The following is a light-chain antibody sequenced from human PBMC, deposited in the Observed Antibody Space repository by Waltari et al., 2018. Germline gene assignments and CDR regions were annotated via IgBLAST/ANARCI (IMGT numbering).Light chain of an antibody. J-gene: IGKJ4*01. V-gene: IGKV1-16*01. CDR1: QGIGNN. CDR3: QQGYSYPLT. Sequence: DIQMTQSTSTLSASVGDTVTITCQESQGIGNNLNCCQQKPGKVPKLLIDRASSLQSESPSRFSGSRSGTDFTLTINILQPEDFATYYCQQGYSYPLTFGGGTQVEIK. CDR2: RAS.